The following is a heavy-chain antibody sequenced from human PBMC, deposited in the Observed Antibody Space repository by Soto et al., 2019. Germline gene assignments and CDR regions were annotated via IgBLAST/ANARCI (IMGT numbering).Heavy chain of an antibody. Sequence: QVQLVQSGAEVQKPGASVKVPCKASGYTFSNYAVHWVRQAPGQRLEWMGWINAGNGNTRYSQKFQGRVTISRDTSARTVYMELNGLRSEDTAVYFCARGHLAVVPVASWFYYMVVWGNGTTVTVSS. CDR1: GYTFSNYA. CDR2: INAGNGNT. J-gene: IGHJ6*03. D-gene: IGHD2-2*01. V-gene: IGHV1-3*01. CDR3: ARGHLAVVPVASWFYYMVV.